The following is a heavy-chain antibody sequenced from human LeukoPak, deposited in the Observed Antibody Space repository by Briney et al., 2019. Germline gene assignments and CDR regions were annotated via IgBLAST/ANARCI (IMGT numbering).Heavy chain of an antibody. CDR3: ARRRGGYSYDFDY. CDR2: IYYSGST. V-gene: IGHV4-59*08. Sequence: SETLSLTCTVSGGSISSYYWSWIRQPPGKGLEWIGYIYYSGSTNYNPSLKSRVTISVDTSKNQFSLKLSSVTAADTAVYYCARRRGGYSYDFDYWGQGTLVTVSS. D-gene: IGHD5-18*01. CDR1: GGSISSYY. J-gene: IGHJ4*02.